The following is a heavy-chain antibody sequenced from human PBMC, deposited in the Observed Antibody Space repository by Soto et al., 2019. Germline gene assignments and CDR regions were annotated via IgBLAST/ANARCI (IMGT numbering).Heavy chain of an antibody. CDR3: ARNYGSGSYYGRVYYYYYMDV. J-gene: IGHJ6*03. D-gene: IGHD3-10*01. Sequence: SETLSLTCAVYGGSFSGYYWSWIRQPPGKGLEWIGEINHSGSTNYNPSLKSRVTISVDTSKNQFSLKLSSVTAADTAVYYCARNYGSGSYYGRVYYYYYMDVWGKGTTVTVSS. CDR2: INHSGST. V-gene: IGHV4-34*01. CDR1: GGSFSGYY.